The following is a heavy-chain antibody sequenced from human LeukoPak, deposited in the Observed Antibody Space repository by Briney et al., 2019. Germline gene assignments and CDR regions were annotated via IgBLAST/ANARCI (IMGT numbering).Heavy chain of an antibody. CDR3: ASSGSYRFDY. Sequence: GGSLRLSCAASGFTFSSYWMSWVRQAPGKGLEWVSHITASGTAMFYADSVKGRFTISRDNAKNSLYLQMNSLRDEDTAVYYCASSGSYRFDYWGQGTLVTVSS. J-gene: IGHJ4*02. V-gene: IGHV3-48*02. CDR1: GFTFSSYW. CDR2: ITASGTAM. D-gene: IGHD1-26*01.